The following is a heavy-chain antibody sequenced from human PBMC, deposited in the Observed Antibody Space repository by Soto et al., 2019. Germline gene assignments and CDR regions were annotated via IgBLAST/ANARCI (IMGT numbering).Heavy chain of an antibody. J-gene: IGHJ4*02. Sequence: SETLSLTCTVSGGSISSYYWGWIRQPPGKGLEWIGYIYYSGSTNYNPSLKSRLTISVDTSKNQFSLKLSSVTAEDTALYYCVKDRGGVYHDILTGYHPEYHFDYWGQGTLVTVSS. CDR3: VKDRGGVYHDILTGYHPEYHFDY. CDR1: GGSISSYY. V-gene: IGHV4-59*12. D-gene: IGHD3-9*01. CDR2: IYYSGST.